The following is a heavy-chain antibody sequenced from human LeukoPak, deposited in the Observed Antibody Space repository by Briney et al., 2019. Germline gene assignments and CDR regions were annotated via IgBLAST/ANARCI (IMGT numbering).Heavy chain of an antibody. V-gene: IGHV1-69*05. Sequence: SVKVSCKASGGTFSSYAISWVRQAPGQGLEWMGGIIPIFGTANYAQKFQGRVTITTDESTSTAYMELSSLRSGDTAVYYCARGGAGFGELKIDYYYMDVWGKGTTVTVSS. CDR2: IIPIFGTA. J-gene: IGHJ6*03. CDR3: ARGGAGFGELKIDYYYMDV. D-gene: IGHD3-10*01. CDR1: GGTFSSYA.